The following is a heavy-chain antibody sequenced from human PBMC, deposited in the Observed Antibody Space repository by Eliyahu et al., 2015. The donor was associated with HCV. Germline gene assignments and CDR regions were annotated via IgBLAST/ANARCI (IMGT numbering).Heavy chain of an antibody. V-gene: IGHV1-69*04. CDR3: ARDERGGFDY. Sequence: QVQLVQSGAEVKKPGSSVKVSCKASGGTLSRHTISWVRQAPGQGLEWMGRIIPIIGMVNYSTSTAYMELSSLRPEDTAVYFCARDERGGFDYWDQGTLVTVSS. CDR2: IIPIIGMV. D-gene: IGHD3-16*01. CDR1: GGTLSRHT. J-gene: IGHJ4*02.